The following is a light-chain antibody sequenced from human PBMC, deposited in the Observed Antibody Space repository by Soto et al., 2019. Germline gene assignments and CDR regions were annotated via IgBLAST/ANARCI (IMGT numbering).Light chain of an antibody. Sequence: EIVMTQSPATLSVSPGERAALSCRASQSVTSNLAWYQKKPGQGPRLLIHGASTRATDVPARFTGSGSGTEFTLTISSLQSEDFALYYCQQYNQWPITFGGGTKVDIK. CDR1: QSVTSN. CDR2: GAS. V-gene: IGKV3-15*01. CDR3: QQYNQWPIT. J-gene: IGKJ4*01.